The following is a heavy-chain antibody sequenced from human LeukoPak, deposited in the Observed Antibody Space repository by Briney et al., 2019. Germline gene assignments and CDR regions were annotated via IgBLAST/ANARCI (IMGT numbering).Heavy chain of an antibody. Sequence: GGSLRPSCAASGFTFSSYSMNWVRQAPGKGLEWVSSISSSSSYIYYADSVKGRFTISRDNAKNSLYLQMNSLRAEDTAVYYRARFGGSEWLVVRKHWFDPWGQGTLVTVSS. CDR3: ARFGGSEWLVVRKHWFDP. V-gene: IGHV3-21*01. D-gene: IGHD6-19*01. CDR1: GFTFSSYS. J-gene: IGHJ5*02. CDR2: ISSSSSYI.